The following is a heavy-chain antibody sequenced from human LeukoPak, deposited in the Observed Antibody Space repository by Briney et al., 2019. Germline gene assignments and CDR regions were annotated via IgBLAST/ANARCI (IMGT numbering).Heavy chain of an antibody. V-gene: IGHV1-69*06. CDR1: GGTFISYA. Sequence: ASVTVSCKASGGTFISYAISWVRQAPGQGLEGMGGIIPIFGTANYAQKFQGRVTITADKSTSTAYMEPSSLRSEDTAVYYCARLAYSMVRGVYYFDYWGQGTLVTVSS. CDR3: ARLAYSMVRGVYYFDY. D-gene: IGHD3-10*01. CDR2: IIPIFGTA. J-gene: IGHJ4*02.